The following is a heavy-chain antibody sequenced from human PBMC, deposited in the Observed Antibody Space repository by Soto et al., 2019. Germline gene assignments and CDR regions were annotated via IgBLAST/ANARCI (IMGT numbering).Heavy chain of an antibody. D-gene: IGHD3-16*02. J-gene: IGHJ4*02. V-gene: IGHV3-30*18. CDR1: GFTFSSYG. CDR3: AKDERRDCIWGSYRPSYYFDY. Sequence: QVQLVESGGGVVQPGRSLRLSCAASGFTFSSYGMHWVRQAPGKGLEWVAVISYDGSNKYYADSVKGRFTISRDNSKNTLYLQMNSLRAEDTAVYYCAKDERRDCIWGSYRPSYYFDYWGQGTLVTVSS. CDR2: ISYDGSNK.